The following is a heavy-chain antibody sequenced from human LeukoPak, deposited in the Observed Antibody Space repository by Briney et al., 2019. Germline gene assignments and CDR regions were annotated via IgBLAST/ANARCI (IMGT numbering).Heavy chain of an antibody. D-gene: IGHD1-26*01. CDR2: IYYSGST. Sequence: PSETLSLTCTVSGGSISSSSYYWGWIRQPPGKGLEWIGSIYYSGSTYYNPSLKSRVTMSVDTSNNQFSLRLSSATAADTVVYYCGRGVVGATALGYWGRGILVTVAS. V-gene: IGHV4-39*07. CDR1: GGSISSSSYY. CDR3: GRGVVGATALGY. J-gene: IGHJ4*02.